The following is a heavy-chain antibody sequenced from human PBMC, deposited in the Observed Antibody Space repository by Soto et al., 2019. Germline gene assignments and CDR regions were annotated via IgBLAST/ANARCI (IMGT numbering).Heavy chain of an antibody. D-gene: IGHD3-10*01. CDR2: ITPLYHA. CDR1: GATFNNSA. Sequence: QVQLVQSGAELKKPGSSVKVSCKTSGATFNNSAISWLRQAPGQGLEWMGGITPLYHATYAQKFQGRVTISADGSTSTVYMELRSLRSDAAAFYYCARDREISPRPGGWLGPWGRGTLVTVSS. V-gene: IGHV1-69*01. CDR3: ARDREISPRPGGWLGP. J-gene: IGHJ5*02.